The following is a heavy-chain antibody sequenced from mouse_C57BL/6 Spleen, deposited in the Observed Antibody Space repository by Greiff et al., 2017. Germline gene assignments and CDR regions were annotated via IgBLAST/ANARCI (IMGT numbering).Heavy chain of an antibody. CDR1: GFTFSSYA. V-gene: IGHV5-9-1*02. CDR3: TREDIATVFGY. Sequence: VQVVESGEGLVKPGGSLKLSCAASGFTFSSYAMSWVRQTPEQRLEWVAYISSGGDYIYYADTVKGRFTISRDNARNTLYLQMSSLKSEDTAMYYCTREDIATVFGYWGQGTTLTGSS. D-gene: IGHD1-1*01. J-gene: IGHJ2*01. CDR2: ISSGGDYI.